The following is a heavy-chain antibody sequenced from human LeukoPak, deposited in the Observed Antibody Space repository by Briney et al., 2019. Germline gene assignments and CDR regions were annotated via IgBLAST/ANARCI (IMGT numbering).Heavy chain of an antibody. Sequence: SQTLSLTCTVSGGSISSGSYYWSWIRQPAGKGLEWIGRIYTSGSTNYNPSLKSRVTISVDTSKNQFSLKLSSVTAADTAVYYCAREPIVGSFDYWGQGTLVTVSS. J-gene: IGHJ4*02. D-gene: IGHD1-26*01. CDR2: IYTSGST. V-gene: IGHV4-61*02. CDR3: AREPIVGSFDY. CDR1: GGSISSGSYY.